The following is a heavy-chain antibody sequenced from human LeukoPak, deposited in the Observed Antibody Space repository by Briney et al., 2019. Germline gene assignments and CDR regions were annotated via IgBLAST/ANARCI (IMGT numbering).Heavy chain of an antibody. Sequence: ASVKVSCKASGYTFTSYDINWVRQATGQGLEWMGWMNPNSGNTGYAQKFQGRVTMTRNTSISTAYMELSSLRSEDTAVYYCARGPGIGYWAGEATAFDIWGQGTMVTVSS. J-gene: IGHJ3*02. V-gene: IGHV1-8*01. CDR3: ARGPGIGYWAGEATAFDI. D-gene: IGHD2-15*01. CDR1: GYTFTSYD. CDR2: MNPNSGNT.